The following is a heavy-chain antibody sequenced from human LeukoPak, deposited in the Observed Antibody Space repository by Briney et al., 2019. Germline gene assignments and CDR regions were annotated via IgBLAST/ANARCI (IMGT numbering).Heavy chain of an antibody. Sequence: GGSLRLSCAASGFPFSGFAVHGVRQASGKGRGGVGRIRSKANSYATPYSASVKGRLTISRDDSKTTGCVQMHTLKTADTAIYYCTTLAVGATLAFDIWGQGTMVTVSS. CDR3: TTLAVGATLAFDI. V-gene: IGHV3-73*01. CDR1: GFPFSGFA. J-gene: IGHJ3*02. D-gene: IGHD1-26*01. CDR2: IRSKANSYAT.